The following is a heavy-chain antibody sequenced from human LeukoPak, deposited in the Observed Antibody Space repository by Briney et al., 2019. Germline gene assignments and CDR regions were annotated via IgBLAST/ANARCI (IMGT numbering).Heavy chain of an antibody. CDR2: FDPEDGET. CDR1: GYTLTELS. J-gene: IGHJ6*03. V-gene: IGHV1-24*01. CDR3: ATSRREKYYYYYMDV. Sequence: ASVKVSCKVSGYTLTELSMHWVRQAPGKGLEWMGGFDPEDGETIYAQKFQGRVTMTEDTSTDTAYMELSSLRSEDTAVYYRATSRREKYYYYYMDVWGKGTTVTVSS.